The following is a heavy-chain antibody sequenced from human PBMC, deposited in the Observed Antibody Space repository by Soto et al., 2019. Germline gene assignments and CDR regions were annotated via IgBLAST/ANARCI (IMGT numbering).Heavy chain of an antibody. CDR2: MNPNSGNT. CDR3: ARRGYSSSWYYYYYYGMDV. Sequence: QVQLVQSGAEVKKPGASVKVSCKASGYTFTSYDINWVRQATGQGLGWMGWMNPNSGNTGYAQKFQGRVTMIRNTSISTAYMELSSLRSEDTAVYYCARRGYSSSWYYYYYYGMDVWGQGTTVTVSS. CDR1: GYTFTSYD. J-gene: IGHJ6*02. V-gene: IGHV1-8*01. D-gene: IGHD6-13*01.